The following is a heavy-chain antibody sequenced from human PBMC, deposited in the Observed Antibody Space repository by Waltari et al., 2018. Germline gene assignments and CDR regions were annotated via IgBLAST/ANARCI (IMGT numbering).Heavy chain of an antibody. CDR2: IYYSGST. CDR3: ARSARLRYYYGMDV. CDR1: GGSISSSSYY. Sequence: QLQLQESGPGLVKPLETLSLTCTVSGGSISSSSYYWGWIRQPPGKGLEWIGSIYYSGSTYYTPSLKSRVTISVDTSKNQFSLKLSSVTAADTAVYYCARSARLRYYYGMDVWGQGTTVTVSS. J-gene: IGHJ6*02. V-gene: IGHV4-39*07. D-gene: IGHD4-17*01.